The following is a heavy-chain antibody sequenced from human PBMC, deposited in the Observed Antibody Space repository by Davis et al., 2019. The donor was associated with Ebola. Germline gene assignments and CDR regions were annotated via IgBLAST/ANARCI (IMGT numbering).Heavy chain of an antibody. D-gene: IGHD5-12*01. V-gene: IGHV3-30*02. CDR1: GFTFSTYG. CDR3: TTPGGQDSGYDVFDI. J-gene: IGHJ3*02. CDR2: IRNDGSKK. Sequence: GESLKISCAASGFTFSTYGMHWVRQAPGKGLEWVAFIRNDGSKKYYVDSVKGRFTISRDNSKNTFYLQMNSLRAEDTALYYCTTPGGQDSGYDVFDIWGQGTMVTVSS.